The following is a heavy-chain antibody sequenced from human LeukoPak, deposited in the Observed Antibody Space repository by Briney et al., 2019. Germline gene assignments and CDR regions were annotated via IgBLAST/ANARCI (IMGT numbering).Heavy chain of an antibody. J-gene: IGHJ4*02. D-gene: IGHD6-6*01. CDR1: GYTFTSYD. CDR3: AREATSQFYSSSSEFDY. V-gene: IGHV1-8*01. Sequence: ASVKVSCKASGYTFTSYDINWVRQAAGQGLEWMGWMNPNSGNTGYAQKFQGRVTMTRNTSISTAYMELSSLRSEDTAVYYCAREATSQFYSSSSEFDYWGQGTLVTVSS. CDR2: MNPNSGNT.